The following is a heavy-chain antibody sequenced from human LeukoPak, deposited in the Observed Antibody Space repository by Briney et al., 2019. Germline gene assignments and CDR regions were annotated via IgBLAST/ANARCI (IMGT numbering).Heavy chain of an antibody. J-gene: IGHJ4*02. CDR3: ARVGTYSGYDWWLFDY. Sequence: SVKVSCKASGGTFSSYAISWVRQAPGQGLEWMGGIIPIFGTANYAQKFQGRVTITADKSTSTAYMELSSLRSEDTAVYYCARVGTYSGYDWWLFDYWGQGTLVTVSS. D-gene: IGHD5-12*01. V-gene: IGHV1-69*06. CDR2: IIPIFGTA. CDR1: GGTFSSYA.